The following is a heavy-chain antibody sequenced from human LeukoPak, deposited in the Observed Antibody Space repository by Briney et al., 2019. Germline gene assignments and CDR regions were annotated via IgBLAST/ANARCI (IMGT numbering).Heavy chain of an antibody. CDR1: GFTFSSYA. J-gene: IGHJ4*02. Sequence: PGGSLRLSCAASGFTFSSYAMSWVRKAPGKGLEWVSSISSSSNYIYYADSVKGRFTISRDNAKNSLYLQMNSLRAEDTAVYYCARDRVYDYDSSGSIDYWGQGTLVTVSS. CDR2: ISSSSNYI. V-gene: IGHV3-21*01. D-gene: IGHD3-22*01. CDR3: ARDRVYDYDSSGSIDY.